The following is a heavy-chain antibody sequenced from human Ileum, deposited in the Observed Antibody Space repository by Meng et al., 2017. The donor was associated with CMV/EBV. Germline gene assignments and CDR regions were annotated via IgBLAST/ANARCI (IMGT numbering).Heavy chain of an antibody. CDR3: ARDSKEVGTYFDC. D-gene: IGHD1-1*01. CDR1: GFIFIDYY. J-gene: IGHJ4*02. Sequence: KTSGFIFIDYYIHWVRQAPGQGLEWMAYINLNNGDTRYSEKFQGRVTVTRDTSITTAYMDLYRLTSDDTALYYCARDSKEVGTYFDCWGQGTLVTVSS. CDR2: INLNNGDT. V-gene: IGHV1-2*02.